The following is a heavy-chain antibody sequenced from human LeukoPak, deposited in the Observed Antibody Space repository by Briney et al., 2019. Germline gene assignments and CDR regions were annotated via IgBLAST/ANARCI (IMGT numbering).Heavy chain of an antibody. V-gene: IGHV4-59*01. CDR1: GGSISSYY. CDR2: IYYSGST. J-gene: IGHJ4*02. Sequence: SETLSLTCTVSGGSISSYYWSWIRQPPGKGLEWIGYIYYSGSTNYNPSLKSRVTISVDTSKNQFSLNLSSVTAADTAVYYCARSPSRDSSSYDYWGQGTLVTVSS. D-gene: IGHD6-6*01. CDR3: ARSPSRDSSSYDY.